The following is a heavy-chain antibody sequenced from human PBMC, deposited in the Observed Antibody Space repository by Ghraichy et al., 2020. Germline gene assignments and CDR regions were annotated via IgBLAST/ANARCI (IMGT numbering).Heavy chain of an antibody. D-gene: IGHD4-17*01. CDR2: ISSSSTI. V-gene: IGHV3-48*02. CDR1: GFTFSSYS. Sequence: GSLRLSCAASGFTFSSYSMNWVRQAPGKGLEWVSYISSSSTIYYADSVKGRFTISRDNAKNSLYLQMNSLRDEDTAVYYCARDEGHDYGDYGDYWGQGTLVTVSS. J-gene: IGHJ4*02. CDR3: ARDEGHDYGDYGDY.